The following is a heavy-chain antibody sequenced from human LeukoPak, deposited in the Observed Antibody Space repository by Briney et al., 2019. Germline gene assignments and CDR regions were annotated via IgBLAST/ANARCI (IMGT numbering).Heavy chain of an antibody. CDR2: IIRSGKTV. CDR1: GFTFSSYE. CDR3: ARLGYCNTGSCYSLDY. D-gene: IGHD2-15*01. Sequence: GGSLRLSCEVSGFTFSSYEMNWVRQAPGKGLEWISYIIRSGKTVFYADSVKGRFTISRDNAKNSLFLQVNSLRAEDTALYYCARLGYCNTGSCYSLDYWGQGTLVTVSS. V-gene: IGHV3-48*03. J-gene: IGHJ4*02.